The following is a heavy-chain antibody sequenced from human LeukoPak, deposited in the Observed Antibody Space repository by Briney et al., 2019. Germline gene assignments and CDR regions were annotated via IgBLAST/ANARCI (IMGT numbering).Heavy chain of an antibody. CDR2: MNPNSGNT. J-gene: IGHJ5*02. D-gene: IGHD2-21*01. V-gene: IGHV1-8*01. CDR3: ARVRAYKNWFDP. CDR1: GYTFTSYD. Sequence: ASVKVSCKASGYTFTSYDINWVRQATGQGLEWMGWMNPNSGNTGYAQKFQGRVTMTRNTSISTAYMELSSLRSEDTAVYYCARVRAYKNWFDPWGQGTLVTVSS.